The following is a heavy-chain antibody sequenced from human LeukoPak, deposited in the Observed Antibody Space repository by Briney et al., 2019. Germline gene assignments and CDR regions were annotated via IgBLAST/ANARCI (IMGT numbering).Heavy chain of an antibody. Sequence: ASVTVSCKASGYTFTGYYMHWVRQAPGQGLEWVGRINPNSGGTNYAQRFQDRVTMTRDTSISTAYMDLSRLRSDDTAVYYCASGWFGELFSYWGQGTLVTVSS. V-gene: IGHV1-2*06. CDR3: ASGWFGELFSY. J-gene: IGHJ4*02. D-gene: IGHD3-10*01. CDR1: GYTFTGYY. CDR2: INPNSGGT.